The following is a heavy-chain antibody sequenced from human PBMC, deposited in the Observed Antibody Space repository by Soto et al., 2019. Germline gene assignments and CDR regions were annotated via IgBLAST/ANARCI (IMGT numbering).Heavy chain of an antibody. Sequence: QVQLQQWGAGLLKPSETLSLTCAVYGGSFSGYYWSWIRQPPGKGLEWIGEINYSGSTNYNPSLKSRVTISVDTSKNQFSLKLSSVTAADTAVYYCARGRIVVVPAARHNWFDPWGQGTLVTVSS. CDR2: INYSGST. V-gene: IGHV4-34*01. J-gene: IGHJ5*02. CDR3: ARGRIVVVPAARHNWFDP. CDR1: GGSFSGYY. D-gene: IGHD2-2*01.